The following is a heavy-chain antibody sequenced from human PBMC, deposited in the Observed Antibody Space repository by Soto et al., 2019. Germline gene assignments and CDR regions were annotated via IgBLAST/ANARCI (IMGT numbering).Heavy chain of an antibody. CDR1: GFTFSDYY. Sequence: QVQLVESGGGLVKPGGSLRLSCAASGFTFSDYYMSWIRQAPGKGLEWVSYISSSGSTIYYADSVKGRFTISRDNTKNSLYLQMNILRAEDTDVYYCASPRTIRYYYYMDVWGKGTTVTVSS. CDR3: ASPRTIRYYYYMDV. D-gene: IGHD2-8*01. CDR2: ISSSGSTI. J-gene: IGHJ6*03. V-gene: IGHV3-11*01.